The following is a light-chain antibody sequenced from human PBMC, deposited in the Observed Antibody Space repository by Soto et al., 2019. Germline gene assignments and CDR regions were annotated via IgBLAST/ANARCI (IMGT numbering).Light chain of an antibody. CDR3: SSYTSSSTLYV. CDR2: DVS. CDR1: SSDVGGYNY. V-gene: IGLV2-14*01. Sequence: QSVLTQPASVSGSPGQSIPISCTGTSSDVGGYNYVSWYQQHPGKAPKLMIYDVSNRPSGVSNRFSGSKSGNTASLTISGLQAEDEADYYCSSYTSSSTLYVFGTGTKVT. J-gene: IGLJ1*01.